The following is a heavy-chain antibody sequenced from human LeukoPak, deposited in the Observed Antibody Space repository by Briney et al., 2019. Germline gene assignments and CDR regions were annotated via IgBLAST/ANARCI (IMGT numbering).Heavy chain of an antibody. V-gene: IGHV4-38-2*01. CDR1: GYSISSGYY. CDR3: ARRWDGKTFDY. J-gene: IGHJ4*02. CDR2: IYHSGST. Sequence: SETLSLTCAVSGYSISSGYYWGWIRQPPGKGLEWIGRIYHSGSTYYNTSLKSRVTISVDTSKNQFSLKLSSVTAADTAVYYCARRWDGKTFDYWGQGTLVTVSS. D-gene: IGHD1-26*01.